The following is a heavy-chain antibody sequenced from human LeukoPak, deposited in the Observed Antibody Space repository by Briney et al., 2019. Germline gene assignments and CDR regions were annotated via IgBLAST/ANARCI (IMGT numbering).Heavy chain of an antibody. CDR2: IYYSGRA. CDR3: ASSIRRLQRKYYYYLDV. J-gene: IGHJ6*03. CDR1: GASISSYY. Sequence: AETLSLTCTVSGASISSYYWSWIRQPPGKGLEWIGYIYYSGRADYTPSLTSRVTISLYTSKNQFSLKLRSVTAADTAVYYCASSIRRLQRKYYYYLDVWGKGTTVTVS. V-gene: IGHV4-59*01. D-gene: IGHD3-10*01.